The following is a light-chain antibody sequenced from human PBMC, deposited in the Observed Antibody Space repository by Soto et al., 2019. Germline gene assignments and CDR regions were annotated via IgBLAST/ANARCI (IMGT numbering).Light chain of an antibody. J-gene: IGLJ1*01. CDR1: SSDIGAYNH. Sequence: QSVLTQPRSVSGAHGQSVTISCTGTSSDIGAYNHVSWYQQYPGKAPKLTIYDVSKRPSGVPDRFSGSKSGNTASLTISGLQAEDEADYYCCSYAGSYIYVFGTGTKLTVL. CDR3: CSYAGSYIYV. CDR2: DVS. V-gene: IGLV2-11*01.